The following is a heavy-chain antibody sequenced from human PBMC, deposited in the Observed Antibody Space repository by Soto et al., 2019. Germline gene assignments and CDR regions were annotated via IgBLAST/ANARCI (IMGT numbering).Heavy chain of an antibody. CDR1: GFIFSSYW. D-gene: IGHD6-13*01. CDR2: IKQDGSEK. J-gene: IGHJ4*02. V-gene: IGHV3-7*01. Sequence: GGSLRLSCAASGFIFSSYWMSWVRQAPGKGLEWVANIKQDGSEKYCVDSVKGRFTISRDNAKNSLYLQMNSLRAEDTAIYYCAKDGDEAAAGYYFDYWGKGTLVTVSS. CDR3: AKDGDEAAAGYYFDY.